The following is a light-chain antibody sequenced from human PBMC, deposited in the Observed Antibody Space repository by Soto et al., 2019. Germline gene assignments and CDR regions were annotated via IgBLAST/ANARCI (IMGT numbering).Light chain of an antibody. CDR1: SSDVGGFKY. J-gene: IGLJ1*01. CDR3: SLYTSENAYV. V-gene: IGLV2-14*01. Sequence: QSVLTQPASVSGSLGQSITISCTGTSSDVGGFKYVSWYQQHPGKAPKLMIYEVSNRPSGVSYRFSGSKAGNTASLTISGLQAEDEANYYCSLYTSENAYVFGTGTKVTVL. CDR2: EVS.